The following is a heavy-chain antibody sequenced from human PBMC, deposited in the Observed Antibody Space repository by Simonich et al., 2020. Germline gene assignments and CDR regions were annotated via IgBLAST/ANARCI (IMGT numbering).Heavy chain of an antibody. V-gene: IGHV3-9*01. CDR1: GFTFDDFA. Sequence: EVQLVESGGGLVQPGRSLRLSCAASGFTFDDFALHWVRQAPGQGLEWVAGISWNSGSIGYADSVKGRFTISRDNAKTSLYLQMNSRRAEDTALYYCAKDMGYCSGGSCYYFDYWGQGTLVTVSS. D-gene: IGHD2-15*01. CDR2: ISWNSGSI. CDR3: AKDMGYCSGGSCYYFDY. J-gene: IGHJ4*02.